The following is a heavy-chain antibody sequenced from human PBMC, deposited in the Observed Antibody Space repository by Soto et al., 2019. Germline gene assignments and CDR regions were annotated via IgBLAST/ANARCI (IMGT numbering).Heavy chain of an antibody. J-gene: IGHJ4*02. V-gene: IGHV1-2*02. CDR3: ARRKGDYYDSSGYHYYFDY. CDR1: GYTFTGYY. Sequence: ASVKVSCKASGYTFTGYYMHWVRQAPGQGLEWMGWINPNSGGTKSAQKFQGRVTMTRDTSISTAYMELSRPRSDDTAVYYCARRKGDYYDSSGYHYYFDYWGQGTLVTVSS. D-gene: IGHD3-22*01. CDR2: INPNSGGT.